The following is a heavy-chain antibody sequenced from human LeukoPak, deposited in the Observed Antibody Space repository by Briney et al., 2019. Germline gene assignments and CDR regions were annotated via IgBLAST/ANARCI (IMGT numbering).Heavy chain of an antibody. D-gene: IGHD5-18*01. CDR3: ASTPVVDTATPGPFDY. Sequence: SETLSLTCSVSSVSISSFFWSWIRQPPGKGLEWIGSIHYSGDTKYSPSLKSRVSLSVDTSKQQFSLRLSSVTAADTAVYYCASTPVVDTATPGPFDYWGQGTLVTVSS. J-gene: IGHJ4*02. CDR2: IHYSGDT. CDR1: SVSISSFF. V-gene: IGHV4-59*08.